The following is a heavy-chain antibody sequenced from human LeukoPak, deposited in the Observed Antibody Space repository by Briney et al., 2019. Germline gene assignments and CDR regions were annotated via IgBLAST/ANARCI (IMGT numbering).Heavy chain of an antibody. J-gene: IGHJ2*01. CDR3: AKDLGGGSGCYDL. V-gene: IGHV3-64D*06. CDR2: ISSNGGST. D-gene: IGHD6-19*01. Sequence: PGGSLRLSCSASGFTFSRYAMHWVRQAPGKGLEYVSAISSNGGSTYYADSVKGRFTISRDNSKNTLYLQMSSLRAEDTAVYYCAKDLGGGSGCYDLWGRGTLVTVSS. CDR1: GFTFSRYA.